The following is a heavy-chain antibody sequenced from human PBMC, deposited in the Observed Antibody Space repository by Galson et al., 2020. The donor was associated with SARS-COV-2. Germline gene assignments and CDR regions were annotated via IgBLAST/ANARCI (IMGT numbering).Heavy chain of an antibody. V-gene: IGHV3-15*01. CDR3: TTDLLPGGIAAAFYFDYYYMDV. CDR1: GFTFSNAW. CDR2: IKSKTDGGTT. Sequence: GESLKISCAASGFTFSNAWMSWVRQAPGKGLEWVGRIKSKTDGGTTDYAAPVKGRFTISRDDSKNTLYLQMNSLKTEDTAVYYCTTDLLPGGIAAAFYFDYYYMDVWGKGTTVTVCS. D-gene: IGHD6-13*01. J-gene: IGHJ6*03.